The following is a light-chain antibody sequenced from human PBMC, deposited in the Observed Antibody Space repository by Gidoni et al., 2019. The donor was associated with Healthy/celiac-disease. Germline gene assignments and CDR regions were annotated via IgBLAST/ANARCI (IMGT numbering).Light chain of an antibody. J-gene: IGKJ1*01. CDR2: SAS. CDR3: QQGYSTVWT. V-gene: IGKV1-39*01. CDR1: QSISSY. Sequence: DIQMTHSPSSLSASVGDRVTITCRASQSISSYLNWYQQKPGKAPKLLIYSASSLQSGVPSRFSGSGSGTDFTLTISSLQPEDFATYYCQQGYSTVWTFGQGTKVEIK.